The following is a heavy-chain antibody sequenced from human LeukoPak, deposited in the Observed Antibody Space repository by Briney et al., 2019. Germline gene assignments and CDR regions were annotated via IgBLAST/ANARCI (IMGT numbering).Heavy chain of an antibody. Sequence: GESLKISCKGSGYTFNGYWIGWVRQKPGKGLEWMGIIYPGDSDTRYSPSFQGQVTISADKSISTAYLQWSSLKASDTAMYYCARLEGIIVGATTGEFDYWGQGTLVTVSS. CDR1: GYTFNGYW. J-gene: IGHJ4*02. V-gene: IGHV5-51*01. CDR3: ARLEGIIVGATTGEFDY. D-gene: IGHD1-26*01. CDR2: IYPGDSDT.